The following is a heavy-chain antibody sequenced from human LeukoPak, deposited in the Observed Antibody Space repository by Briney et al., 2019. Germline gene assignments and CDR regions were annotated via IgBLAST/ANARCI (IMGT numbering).Heavy chain of an antibody. CDR3: VSFYETY. CDR1: GFTFSSYA. V-gene: IGHV3-23*01. CDR2: ISGSGGKT. Sequence: PGGSLRLSCAASGFTFSSYAMSWVRQAPGKGLEWVSGISGSGGKTYYADSVKGRFIISRDNSKSTLYLQMNNLRAEDTAVYYCVSFYETYWGRGTLVTVSS. D-gene: IGHD2-2*01. J-gene: IGHJ4*02.